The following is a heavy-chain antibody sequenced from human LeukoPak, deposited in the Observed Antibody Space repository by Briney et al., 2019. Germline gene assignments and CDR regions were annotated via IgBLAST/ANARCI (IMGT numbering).Heavy chain of an antibody. J-gene: IGHJ4*02. CDR2: ISWNSGSI. V-gene: IGHV3-9*02. D-gene: IGHD2-2*01. CDR3: AKDMSRGGYCSSTSCYEGFDY. Sequence: QTGGSLRLSCAASGFTSDDYAMHWVRQAPGKGLEWVSGISWNSGSIGYADSVKGRFTISRDNAKNSLYLQMNSLRAEDTALYYCAKDMSRGGYCSSTSCYEGFDYWGQGTLVTVSS. CDR1: GFTSDDYA.